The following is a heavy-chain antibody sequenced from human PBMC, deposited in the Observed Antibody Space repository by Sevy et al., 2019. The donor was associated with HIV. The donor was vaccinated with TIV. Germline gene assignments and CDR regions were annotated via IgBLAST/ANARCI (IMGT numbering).Heavy chain of an antibody. V-gene: IGHV3-30-3*01. CDR3: AAEGDHIYNSHFDY. CDR1: GFTFSSYA. J-gene: IGHJ4*02. CDR2: ISYDGSNK. D-gene: IGHD2-21*02. Sequence: GGSLRLSCAASGFTFSSYAMHWVRQAPGKGLEWVAVISYDGSNKYYANSVKGRFTISRDNSKNTLYLQMNSLRAEDTAVYYCAAEGDHIYNSHFDYWGQGTLDTVSS.